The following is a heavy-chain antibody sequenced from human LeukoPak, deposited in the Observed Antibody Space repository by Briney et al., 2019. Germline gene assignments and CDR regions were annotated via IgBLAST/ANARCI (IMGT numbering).Heavy chain of an antibody. CDR1: GFTFSDYA. V-gene: IGHV3-23*01. D-gene: IGHD7-27*01. CDR2: VNGGGGTT. Sequence: GGSLRLSCAASGFASGFTFSDYAVSWVRQAPGKGLEWVASVNGGGGTTYYADSVKGRFTISRDNAENTLYLQTNSLRADDTAIYYCAKAPATGEGYYFYYMDVWGKGTTVTVSS. CDR3: AKAPATGEGYYFYYMDV. J-gene: IGHJ6*03.